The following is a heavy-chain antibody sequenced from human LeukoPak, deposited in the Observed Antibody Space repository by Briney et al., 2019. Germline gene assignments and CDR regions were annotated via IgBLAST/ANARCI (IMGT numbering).Heavy chain of an antibody. D-gene: IGHD2-15*01. CDR3: AKDPRYCSGSSCYSDY. CDR2: IGGNGDST. Sequence: PGGSLRLSCAAPGFTFSTYAMSWVRQAPGKGLEWVSGIGGNGDSTYYADSVKGRLTISRDNSKNTLYLQMNSLRAEDTAVYYCAKDPRYCSGSSCYSDYWGQGTLVTVSS. V-gene: IGHV3-23*01. CDR1: GFTFSTYA. J-gene: IGHJ4*02.